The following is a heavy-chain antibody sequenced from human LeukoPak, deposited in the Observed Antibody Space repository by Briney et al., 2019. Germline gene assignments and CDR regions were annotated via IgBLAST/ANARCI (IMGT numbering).Heavy chain of an antibody. D-gene: IGHD3-10*01. J-gene: IGHJ5*02. CDR1: GGSISSYY. Sequence: SETLSLTCTVSGGSISSYYWSWIRQPPGKGLEWIGYIYYSGSTNYNPSLKSRVTISVDTSKNQFSLKLSSVTAADTAVYYCARAPAVWFGESPRFDPWGQGTLVTVSS. CDR3: ARAPAVWFGESPRFDP. CDR2: IYYSGST. V-gene: IGHV4-59*01.